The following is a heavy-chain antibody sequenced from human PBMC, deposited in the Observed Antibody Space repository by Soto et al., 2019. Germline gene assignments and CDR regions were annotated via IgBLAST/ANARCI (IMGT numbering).Heavy chain of an antibody. CDR3: ARGPSSGWYYFDY. V-gene: IGHV1-18*01. D-gene: IGHD6-19*01. Sequence: QVQLVQSGVEVKKPGASVKVSCKASGYTFTNYGLSWVRQAPGQGFEWMGWISPHNGNTNSAQKVQGRVTMTTDTSTSTANMELRSLRSDDTAVYYCARGPSSGWYYFDYWGQGTLVTVSS. CDR1: GYTFTNYG. CDR2: ISPHNGNT. J-gene: IGHJ4*02.